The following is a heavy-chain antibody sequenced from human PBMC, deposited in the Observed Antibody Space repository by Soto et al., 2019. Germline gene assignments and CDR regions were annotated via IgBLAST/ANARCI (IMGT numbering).Heavy chain of an antibody. CDR2: ISYDGSNK. J-gene: IGHJ4*02. D-gene: IGHD2-15*01. V-gene: IGHV3-30-3*01. CDR3: ARDSGYCSGGSCYSGFGDY. CDR1: GFTFSSYA. Sequence: QVQLVESGGGVVQPGRSLRLSCAASGFTFSSYAMHWVRQAPGKGLEWVAVISYDGSNKYYADSVKGRFTISRDNSKNTLYVQMNCLRAEDTAVYYCARDSGYCSGGSCYSGFGDYWGQGTLVTVSS.